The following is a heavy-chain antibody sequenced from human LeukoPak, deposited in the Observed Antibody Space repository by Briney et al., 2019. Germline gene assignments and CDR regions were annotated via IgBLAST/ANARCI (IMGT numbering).Heavy chain of an antibody. CDR2: IYHSGST. V-gene: IGHV4-30-4*01. CDR3: ARDGDDSSGYYSYFDF. J-gene: IGHJ4*02. CDR1: GGSISSGDYY. Sequence: SETLSLTCTVSGGSISSGDYYWSWIRQPPGKGLEWIGYIYHSGSTYYNPSLKSRVTISVDTSKNQFSLKLSSVTAADTAVYYCARDGDDSSGYYSYFDFWGQGTLVTVSS. D-gene: IGHD3-22*01.